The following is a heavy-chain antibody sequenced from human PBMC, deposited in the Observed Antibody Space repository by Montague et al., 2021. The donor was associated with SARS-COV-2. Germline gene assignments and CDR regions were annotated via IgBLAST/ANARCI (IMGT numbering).Heavy chain of an antibody. Sequence: SETLSLTCTVSGAFITSHYWGWIRQPPGKGLEWIGNVFSGGNSKYKPSLKSRVTLSVDTSKNQFSLKLTSVTTADTALYYCVRDLYCRSTACIGNAFDVWGQGTMVSVFS. CDR3: VRDLYCRSTACIGNAFDV. V-gene: IGHV4-59*11. D-gene: IGHD2-2*01. CDR2: VFSGGNS. CDR1: GAFITSHY. J-gene: IGHJ3*01.